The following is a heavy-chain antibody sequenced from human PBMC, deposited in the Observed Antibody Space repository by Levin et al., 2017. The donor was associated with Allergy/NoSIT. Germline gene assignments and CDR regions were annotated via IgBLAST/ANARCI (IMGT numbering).Heavy chain of an antibody. Sequence: GGSLRLSCAASGFTFDDYAMHWVRQAPGKGLEWVSGISWNSGSIGYADSVKGRFTISRDNAKNSLYLQMNSLRAEDTALYYCAKEGDFWSGCDYWGQGTLVTVSS. CDR3: AKEGDFWSGCDY. D-gene: IGHD3-3*01. CDR1: GFTFDDYA. V-gene: IGHV3-9*01. J-gene: IGHJ4*02. CDR2: ISWNSGSI.